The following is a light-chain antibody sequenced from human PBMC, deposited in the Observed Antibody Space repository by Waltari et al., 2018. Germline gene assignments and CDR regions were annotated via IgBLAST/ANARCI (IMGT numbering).Light chain of an antibody. CDR2: DAS. Sequence: IQMTQSPSSLSASVGDRVTITCQASQDISNYLNWYQQKPGKAPKLLIYDASNLETGVPSRFSGSGSGTDFTFTTSSLQPEDIATYYCQQYDNLPTFGGGTKVEIK. CDR1: QDISNY. CDR3: QQYDNLPT. V-gene: IGKV1-33*01. J-gene: IGKJ4*01.